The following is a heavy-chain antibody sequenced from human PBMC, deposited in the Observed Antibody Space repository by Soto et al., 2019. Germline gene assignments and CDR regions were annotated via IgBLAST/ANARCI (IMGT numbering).Heavy chain of an antibody. CDR2: ISSSSSYI. CDR1: GFTFSSYS. D-gene: IGHD3-3*01. Sequence: PGGSLRLSCAASGFTFSSYSMNWVRQAPGKGLEWVSSISSSSSYIYYADSVKGRFTISRDNAKNSLYLQMNSLRAEDTAVYYCARDQSGYDFWSGYSGGMDVWGQGTTVTVSS. V-gene: IGHV3-21*01. J-gene: IGHJ6*02. CDR3: ARDQSGYDFWSGYSGGMDV.